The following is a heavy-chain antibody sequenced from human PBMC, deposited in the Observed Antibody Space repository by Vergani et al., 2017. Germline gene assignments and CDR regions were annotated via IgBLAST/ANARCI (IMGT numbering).Heavy chain of an antibody. CDR1: GFTFDDYA. CDR3: AKDRTGYYYMDV. Sequence: EVQLVESGGGLVQPGRSLRLSCAASGFTFDDYAMHWVRQAPGKGLEWVSGISWNSGSICYADSVKGRFTISRDYAKNSLYLQMNSLRAEDTALYYCAKDRTGYYYMDVWGKGTTVTVSS. J-gene: IGHJ6*03. V-gene: IGHV3-9*01. D-gene: IGHD3/OR15-3a*01. CDR2: ISWNSGSI.